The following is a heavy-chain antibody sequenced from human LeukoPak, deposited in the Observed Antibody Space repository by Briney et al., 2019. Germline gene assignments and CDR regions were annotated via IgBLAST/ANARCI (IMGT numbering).Heavy chain of an antibody. CDR2: IYPDDSDT. V-gene: IGHV5-51*01. CDR3: ARRSSYTSTWYGFDP. J-gene: IGHJ5*02. Sequence: GESLKISCKGSGYSFATYWIGWVRQMPGKGLEWMGIIYPDDSDTRYSPSFQGQVTISVDKSICTAYLQWSSLKASDTAMYYCARRSSYTSTWYGFDPWGQGTLVTVSS. CDR1: GYSFATYW. D-gene: IGHD6-13*01.